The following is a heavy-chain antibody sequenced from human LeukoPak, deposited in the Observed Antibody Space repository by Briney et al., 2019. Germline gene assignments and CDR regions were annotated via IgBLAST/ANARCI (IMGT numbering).Heavy chain of an antibody. CDR1: GFTVSSNF. CDR3: ARDPLDPPYYYYGMDV. CDR2: IYSGGST. Sequence: GGSLRLSCAVSGFTVSSNFMSWVRQAPGKGLEWVSVIYSGGSTYYADSVKGRFTISRDNSKNTLYLQMNSLRAEDTAVYYCARDPLDPPYYYYGMDVWGQGTTVTVSS. J-gene: IGHJ6*02. V-gene: IGHV3-66*01.